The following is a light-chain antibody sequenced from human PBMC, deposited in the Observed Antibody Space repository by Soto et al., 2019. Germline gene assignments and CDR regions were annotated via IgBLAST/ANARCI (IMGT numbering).Light chain of an antibody. V-gene: IGKV3-20*01. Sequence: EIVLTQSPGTLSLSPGERATLSCRASQSVSSSYLAWYQQKPGQAPRLLIYDASNRATGIPARFSGSGSGTEFTLTISNLQSEDFAVYYCQQYAKWPLTFGEGTKVDIK. J-gene: IGKJ4*01. CDR1: QSVSSSY. CDR2: DAS. CDR3: QQYAKWPLT.